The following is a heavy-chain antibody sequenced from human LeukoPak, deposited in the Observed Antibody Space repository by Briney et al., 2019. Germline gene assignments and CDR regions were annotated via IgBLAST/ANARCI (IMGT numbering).Heavy chain of an antibody. CDR2: IYTSGST. J-gene: IGHJ6*03. CDR3: ATRSHYYDSSGYYYYYYMDV. CDR1: GGSISSYY. Sequence: SETLSLTCTVSGGSISSYYWSWIRQPAGKGLEWIGRIYTSGSTNYNPSLKSRVTMSADTSKNQFSLKLSSVTAADTAVYYCATRSHYYDSSGYYYYYYMDVWGKGTTVTVSS. V-gene: IGHV4-4*07. D-gene: IGHD3-22*01.